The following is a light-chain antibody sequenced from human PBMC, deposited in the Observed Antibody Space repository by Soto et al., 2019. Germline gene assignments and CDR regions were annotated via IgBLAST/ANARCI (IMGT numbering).Light chain of an antibody. CDR2: DVS. CDR3: SLYAGGNNVV. J-gene: IGLJ2*01. CDR1: SSDIGAYNY. V-gene: IGLV2-8*01. Sequence: QSALTQPPPASGSPGQSVAISCTGTSSDIGAYNYVSWYQQHPGKAPKLMIYDVSTRPSGVPDRFSGSKSGNTASLTVSGLLAEDEADYYCSLYAGGNNVVFGGGTKLTVL.